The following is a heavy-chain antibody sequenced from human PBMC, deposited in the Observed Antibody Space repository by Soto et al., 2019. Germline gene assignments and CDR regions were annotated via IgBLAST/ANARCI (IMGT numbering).Heavy chain of an antibody. CDR2: ISANKGNV. Sequence: QVQLVQSGAEVKKPGASVKVSCKASGYTFSSYGISWVRQAPGQGLEWMGWISANKGNVKYAQKLQGRVTLTTDTSTGTAYMDLRSLRSDDTAVYYCARDLGGWSTGWFDPWGQGTLVTVSS. V-gene: IGHV1-18*01. J-gene: IGHJ5*02. D-gene: IGHD6-19*01. CDR1: GYTFSSYG. CDR3: ARDLGGWSTGWFDP.